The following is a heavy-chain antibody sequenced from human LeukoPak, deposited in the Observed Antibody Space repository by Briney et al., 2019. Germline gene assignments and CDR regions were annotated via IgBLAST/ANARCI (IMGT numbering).Heavy chain of an antibody. J-gene: IGHJ3*02. CDR2: ISSSSSYI. CDR1: GLTFSSYS. Sequence: TGGSLRLSCAASGLTFSSYSMNWVRQAPGKGLEWVSSISSSSSYIYYADSVKGRFTISRDNAKNSLYLQMNSLRAEDTAVYYCARVRMTNDAFDIWGQGTMVTVSS. V-gene: IGHV3-21*01. CDR3: ARVRMTNDAFDI. D-gene: IGHD2/OR15-2a*01.